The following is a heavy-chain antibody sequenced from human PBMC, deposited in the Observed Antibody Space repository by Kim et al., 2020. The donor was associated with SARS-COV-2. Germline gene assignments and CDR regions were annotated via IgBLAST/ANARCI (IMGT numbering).Heavy chain of an antibody. CDR2: ISYDGSNK. Sequence: GGSLRLSCAASGFTFSSYAMHWVRQAPGKGLEWVAVISYDGSNKYYADSVKGRFTISRDNSKNKPYLQMNSLRAEDTAGYYCARALGGSYYYGTDVWGQG. CDR1: GFTFSSYA. V-gene: IGHV3-30-3*01. CDR3: ARALGGSYYYGTDV. J-gene: IGHJ6*02. D-gene: IGHD1-26*01.